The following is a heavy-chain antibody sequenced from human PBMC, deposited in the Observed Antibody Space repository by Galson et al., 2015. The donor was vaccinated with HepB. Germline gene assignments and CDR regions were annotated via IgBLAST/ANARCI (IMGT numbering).Heavy chain of an antibody. J-gene: IGHJ5*02. CDR1: GYTLTELS. D-gene: IGHD5-18*01. CDR3: APTSRIQRGDWFDP. CDR2: FDPEDGET. Sequence: SVKVSCKVSGYTLTELSMHWVRQAPGKGLEWMGGFDPEDGETIYAQKFQGRVTMTEDTSTDTAYMELSSLRSEDTAVYYCAPTSRIQRGDWFDPWGQGTLVTVSS. V-gene: IGHV1-24*01.